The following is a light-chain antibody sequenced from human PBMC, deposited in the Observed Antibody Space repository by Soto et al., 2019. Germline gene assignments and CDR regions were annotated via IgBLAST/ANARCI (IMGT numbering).Light chain of an antibody. Sequence: EIVLTQSPGTLSLSPGERATLSCSASQSVTSTYLAWYQQKPGQAPRLLIYGLSSSATAITDRLSVSGSVSGSNFTNSRLEPVDVAVDEYEPDSRSSAFTFGGGPKVYIK. V-gene: IGKV3-20*01. CDR1: QSVTSTY. CDR2: GLS. CDR3: EPDSRSSAFT. J-gene: IGKJ4*01.